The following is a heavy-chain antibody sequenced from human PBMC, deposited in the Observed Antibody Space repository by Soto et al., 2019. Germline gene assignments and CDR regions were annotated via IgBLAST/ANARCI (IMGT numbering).Heavy chain of an antibody. J-gene: IGHJ4*02. V-gene: IGHV4-39*01. D-gene: IGHD6-13*01. CDR2: IYYSGST. Sequence: QLQLQESGPGLVKPSETLSLTCTVSGGSISSSSYYWGWIRQPPGKGLEWIGSIYYSGSTYYNPSLKSRVTISVDTSKNQFSLKLSSVTAADTAVYYCARTPGIAAVAYWGQGTLVTVSS. CDR1: GGSISSSSYY. CDR3: ARTPGIAAVAY.